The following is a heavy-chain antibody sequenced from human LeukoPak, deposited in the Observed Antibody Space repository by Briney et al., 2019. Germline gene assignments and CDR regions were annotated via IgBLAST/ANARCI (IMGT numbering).Heavy chain of an antibody. CDR1: GGSFSGYY. Sequence: PSETLSLTCAVYGGSFSGYYWSWIRQPPGKGLEWIGEINHSGSTNYNQSLKSRVTISVDTSKNQFSLKLSSVTAADTAVYYCARGGQRGYCSSTSCSRRYFDYWGQGTLVTVSS. CDR2: INHSGST. V-gene: IGHV4-34*01. D-gene: IGHD2-2*01. J-gene: IGHJ4*02. CDR3: ARGGQRGYCSSTSCSRRYFDY.